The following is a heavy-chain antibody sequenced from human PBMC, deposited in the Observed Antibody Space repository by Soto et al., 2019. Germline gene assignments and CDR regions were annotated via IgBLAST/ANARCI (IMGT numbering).Heavy chain of an antibody. CDR2: ISSSSSTI. CDR1: GFTFSSYS. J-gene: IGHJ6*02. Sequence: EVQLVESGGGLVQPGGSLRLSCAASGFTFSSYSMNWVRQAPGKGLEWVSYISSSSSTIYYADSVKGRFTISRDNAKNSLYLQMNSLRDEDTAVYYCARKTIELGYYYYYYGMDVWGQGTTVTVSS. D-gene: IGHD7-27*01. V-gene: IGHV3-48*02. CDR3: ARKTIELGYYYYYYGMDV.